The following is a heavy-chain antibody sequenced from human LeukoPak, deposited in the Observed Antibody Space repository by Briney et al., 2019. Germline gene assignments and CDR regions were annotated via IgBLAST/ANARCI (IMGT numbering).Heavy chain of an antibody. J-gene: IGHJ3*02. Sequence: GGSLRLSCTASGFTFSSYPMSWVRQAPGKGLEWVSVISGSGGSIYYADSVKGRFTISRDNSKNTLYLQMNSLRAEDTAVYYCAKVLFGSSAYNGRDALDIWGQGTMVTVSS. CDR2: ISGSGGSI. CDR1: GFTFSSYP. D-gene: IGHD3-22*01. CDR3: AKVLFGSSAYNGRDALDI. V-gene: IGHV3-23*01.